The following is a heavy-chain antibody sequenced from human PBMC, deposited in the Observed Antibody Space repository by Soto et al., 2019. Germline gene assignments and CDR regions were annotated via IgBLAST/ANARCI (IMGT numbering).Heavy chain of an antibody. CDR1: GYTFSKYD. CDR2: ISPNSGRA. CDR3: VRQYFDFWTDYPDFDY. Sequence: QVQLVQSGAEMKRPGASVKVSCKASGYTFSKYDVSWVRQAPGQGLEWLGLISPNSGRASYSEKFQGRVTMSTAPPTTTAYLELRSLRSDDTAVYYCVRQYFDFWTDYPDFDYWGQGTLVTVSS. D-gene: IGHD3-3*01. V-gene: IGHV1-18*04. J-gene: IGHJ4*02.